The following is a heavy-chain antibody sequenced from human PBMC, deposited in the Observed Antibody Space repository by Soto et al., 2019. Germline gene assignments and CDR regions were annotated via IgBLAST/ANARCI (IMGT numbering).Heavy chain of an antibody. CDR1: GFTFSSYA. V-gene: IGHV3-21*01. D-gene: IGHD3-10*01. Sequence: PGGSLRLSCAASGFTFSSYAMSLIRQAPGKGLEWVSSISSSSSYIYYADSVKGRFTISRDNAKNSLYLQMNSLRAEDTAVYYCARDRGIIASNIDYWGQGTLVTVSS. CDR3: ARDRGIIASNIDY. CDR2: ISSSSSYI. J-gene: IGHJ4*02.